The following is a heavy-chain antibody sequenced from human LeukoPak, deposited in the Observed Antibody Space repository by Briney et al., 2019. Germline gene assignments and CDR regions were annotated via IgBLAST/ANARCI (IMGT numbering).Heavy chain of an antibody. V-gene: IGHV4-34*01. CDR3: AREEGFRHGFD. CDR1: GWSFRGYY. J-gene: IGHJ4*02. CDR2: INHSGST. D-gene: IGHD4-17*01. Sequence: PSGSLSLTCDVYGWSFRGYYRCWIRQPPGKGLEWIGEINHSGSTNYNPSLKSRVTISVDTSKNQFSLKLSSVTAAYTAVYHCAREEGFRHGFDWGQGTMVTVSS.